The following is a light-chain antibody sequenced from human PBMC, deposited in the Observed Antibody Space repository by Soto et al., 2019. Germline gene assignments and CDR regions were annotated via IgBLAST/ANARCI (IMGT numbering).Light chain of an antibody. J-gene: IGKJ4*01. V-gene: IGKV1-5*03. Sequence: DIQMTQSPSTLSASVGDRVTITCRASQSISSWLAWYQQKPGKAPKRLIYKASTLESGIPSRFSGGRSGTEFTLTISSLQADDFATYYCQQYDIFSLTFGGGTKVEVK. CDR2: KAS. CDR1: QSISSW. CDR3: QQYDIFSLT.